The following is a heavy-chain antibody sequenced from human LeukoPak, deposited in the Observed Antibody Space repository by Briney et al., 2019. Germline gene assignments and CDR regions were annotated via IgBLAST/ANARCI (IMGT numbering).Heavy chain of an antibody. CDR3: ARDRADDDSSGYIYRDFAY. D-gene: IGHD3-22*01. J-gene: IGHJ4*02. CDR1: GFTFSSYS. Sequence: PGGSLRLSCAASGFTFSSYSMNWVRQAPGKGLEWVSSISSSSSYIYYADSVKGRFTISRDNAKNSLYLQMNNLRAEDTAVYYCARDRADDDSSGYIYRDFAYWGQGNLVTVSP. V-gene: IGHV3-21*01. CDR2: ISSSSSYI.